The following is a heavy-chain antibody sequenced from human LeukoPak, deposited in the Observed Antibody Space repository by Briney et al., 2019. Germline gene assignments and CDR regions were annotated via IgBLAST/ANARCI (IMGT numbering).Heavy chain of an antibody. D-gene: IGHD1-26*01. CDR3: ARRSYSGCDY. V-gene: IGHV5-51*01. Sequence: GGALKTPCQGSGYSFTSSWIGWVSQIPGRGLGCVGIIYPGDSDTRYRRSFQGQVTLSADKSISTAYLPCHSPKASDTAIYYRARRSYSGCDYWGEGTLVTVS. CDR1: GYSFTSSW. CDR2: IYPGDSDT. J-gene: IGHJ4*02.